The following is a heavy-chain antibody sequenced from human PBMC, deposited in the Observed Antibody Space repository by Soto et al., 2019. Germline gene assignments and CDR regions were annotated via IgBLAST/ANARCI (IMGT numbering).Heavy chain of an antibody. Sequence: GGSLRLSCAASRFMFSRYAMSWVRQAPGKGLEWVSGISGSGESTWYADSVKGRFTISRDNSKNVVYLQMNSLRVEDTAQYFCVKEWTPRRAFDSWGQGTQVTISS. V-gene: IGHV3-23*01. CDR2: ISGSGEST. CDR3: VKEWTPRRAFDS. D-gene: IGHD5-12*01. CDR1: RFMFSRYA. J-gene: IGHJ4*02.